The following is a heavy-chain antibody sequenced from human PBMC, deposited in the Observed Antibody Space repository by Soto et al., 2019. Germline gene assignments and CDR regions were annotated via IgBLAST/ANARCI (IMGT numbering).Heavy chain of an antibody. CDR3: AKAVTGWYVVGPFDY. D-gene: IGHD6-19*01. J-gene: IGHJ4*02. CDR1: GFTFSSYA. CDR2: ISGSGGTT. V-gene: IGHV3-23*01. Sequence: GGSLRLSCAASGFTFSSYAMSWVRQAPGKGLEWVSAISGSGGTTYYADSVKGRFTISRDNSKNTLYLQMNSLRVEDTAVYYCAKAVTGWYVVGPFDYWGQGTLVTV.